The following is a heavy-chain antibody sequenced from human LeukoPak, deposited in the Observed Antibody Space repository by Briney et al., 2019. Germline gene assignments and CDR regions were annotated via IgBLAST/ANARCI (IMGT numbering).Heavy chain of an antibody. J-gene: IGHJ6*03. CDR1: GFTFDDYT. V-gene: IGHV3-43*01. D-gene: IGHD2-15*01. CDR2: ISWDGGST. Sequence: GGSLRLSCAASGFTFDDYTMHWVRQAPGKGLEWVSLISWDGGSTYYADSVKGRFTISRDNSKNSLYLQMNSLRTEDTALYYCAKGGPCSGGSCSYYYYMDVWGKGTTVTVSS. CDR3: AKGGPCSGGSCSYYYYMDV.